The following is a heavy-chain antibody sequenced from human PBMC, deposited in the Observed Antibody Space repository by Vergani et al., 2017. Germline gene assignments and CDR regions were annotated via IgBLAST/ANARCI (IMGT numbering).Heavy chain of an antibody. CDR3: ANVRLGWNSYDAFDI. J-gene: IGHJ3*02. V-gene: IGHV3-73*01. CDR2: IRSKANSYAT. CDR1: GFTFSGSA. D-gene: IGHD2-21*01. Sequence: EVQLVESGGGLVQPGGSLKLSCAASGFTFSGSAMHWVRQASGKGLEWVGRIRSKANSYATAYAASVKGRFTISRDDSKNTAYLQMNSLRAEDTAVYYSANVRLGWNSYDAFDIWGQGTMVTVSS.